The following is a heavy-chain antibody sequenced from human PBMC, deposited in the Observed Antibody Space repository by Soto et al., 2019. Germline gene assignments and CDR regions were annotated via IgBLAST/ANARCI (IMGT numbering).Heavy chain of an antibody. D-gene: IGHD6-19*01. CDR2: IHSDGST. CDR1: GFVVSSTY. V-gene: IGHV3-53*01. CDR3: ARDGLNAFDI. Sequence: EVQLVGSGGGLIQPGGSLRLSCAASGFVVSSTYMSWVRQAPGKGLEWVSVIHSDGSTHYADSVKGRFTISRDNFKNTLYLQMNRLRAEDTALYYCARDGLNAFDIWGQGTMVTVSS. J-gene: IGHJ3*02.